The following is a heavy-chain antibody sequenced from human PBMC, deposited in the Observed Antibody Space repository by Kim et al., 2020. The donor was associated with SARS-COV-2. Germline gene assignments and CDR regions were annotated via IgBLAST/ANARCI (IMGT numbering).Heavy chain of an antibody. V-gene: IGHV4-4*02. CDR1: GGSISSSNW. D-gene: IGHD6-13*01. J-gene: IGHJ6*02. Sequence: SETLSLTCAVSGGSISSSNWWSWVRQPPGKGLEWIGEIYHSGSTNYNPSLKSRVTISVDKSKNQFSLKLSSVTAADTAVYYCARRTDLAAAGPSPLYYYYGMDVWGQGTTVTVSS. CDR3: ARRTDLAAAGPSPLYYYYGMDV. CDR2: IYHSGST.